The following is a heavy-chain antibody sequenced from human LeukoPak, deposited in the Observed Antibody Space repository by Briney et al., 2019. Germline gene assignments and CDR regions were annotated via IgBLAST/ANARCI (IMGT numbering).Heavy chain of an antibody. Sequence: SQTLSLTCAVSGGSIRSGDYSWSWIRQPPGKGLEWIGHISHSGSTYYNPSLKSRVTISVDRSKNQFSLKLNSVTAADTAVYYCARGLMYYDSSGYYYSIGSSNWLDPWGQGTLVTVSS. J-gene: IGHJ5*02. CDR1: GGSIRSGDYS. CDR2: ISHSGST. D-gene: IGHD3-22*01. V-gene: IGHV4-30-2*01. CDR3: ARGLMYYDSSGYYYSIGSSNWLDP.